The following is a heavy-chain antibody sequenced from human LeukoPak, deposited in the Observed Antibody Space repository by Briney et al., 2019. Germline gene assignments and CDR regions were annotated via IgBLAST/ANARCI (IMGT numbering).Heavy chain of an antibody. J-gene: IGHJ4*02. CDR1: GITLSDFW. CDR3: TRRSTI. D-gene: IGHD5-24*01. CDR2: IKAKIHGETI. Sequence: GGSLRLSCAASGITLSDFWFSWARQAPGKGLEWVARIKAKIHGETIDCAAPVRGRFIISRDDSRNTVYLQMNSLKFEDTAMYYCTRRSTIWGRGTRVTVSS. V-gene: IGHV3-15*01.